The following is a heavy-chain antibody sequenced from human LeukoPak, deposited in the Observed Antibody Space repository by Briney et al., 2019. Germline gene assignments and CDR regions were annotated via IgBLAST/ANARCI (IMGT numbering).Heavy chain of an antibody. V-gene: IGHV4-38-2*02. CDR1: GYSISSGYY. CDR3: ARDTYYYDSSGLN. D-gene: IGHD3-22*01. J-gene: IGHJ4*02. Sequence: SETLSLTCTVSGYSISSGYYWGWIRQPPGKGLEWIGSIYHSGSTYYNPSLKSRVTISVDASKNQFSLKLSSVTAADTAVYYCARDTYYYDSSGLNWGQGTRVTVSS. CDR2: IYHSGST.